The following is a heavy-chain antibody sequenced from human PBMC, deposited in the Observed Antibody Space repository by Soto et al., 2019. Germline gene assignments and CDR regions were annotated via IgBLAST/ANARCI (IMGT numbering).Heavy chain of an antibody. D-gene: IGHD3-10*01. J-gene: IGHJ4*02. CDR3: AKVRWFGELFDLAY. Sequence: GGSLRLSCAASGFTFSSYAMSWVRQAPGKGLEWVSAISGSGGSTYYADSVKGRFTISRDNSKNTLYLQMNSLRAEDTAVYYCAKVRWFGELFDLAYWGQGTLVTVSS. V-gene: IGHV3-23*01. CDR1: GFTFSSYA. CDR2: ISGSGGST.